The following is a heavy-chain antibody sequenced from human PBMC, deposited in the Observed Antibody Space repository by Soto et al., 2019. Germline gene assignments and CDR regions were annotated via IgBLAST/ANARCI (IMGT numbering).Heavy chain of an antibody. Sequence: LSVTWTVSGDCISSSGYAWSWLRQHPGKGLEWIGYIYYSGSTYYSPSLKSRVTISADMSKNQFSLELRSVTGADTAVYFWARDPPDYYYGMDVWGQGTTVTVSS. CDR3: ARDPPDYYYGMDV. CDR2: IYYSGST. V-gene: IGHV4-31*02. J-gene: IGHJ6*02. CDR1: GDCISSSGYA.